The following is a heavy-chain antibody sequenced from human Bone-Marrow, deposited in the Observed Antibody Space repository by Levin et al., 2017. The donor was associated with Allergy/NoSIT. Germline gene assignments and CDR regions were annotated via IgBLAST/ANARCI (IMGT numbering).Heavy chain of an antibody. CDR2: IKSKSDGGTT. CDR1: GFTFTDAW. Sequence: GGSLRLSCAASGFTFTDAWMNWVRQAPGKGLEWIGRIKSKSDGGTTDYAAPVKDRFTISRDDSESTLYLLMNSLKVEDTAVYYCTTLGSIRQFDFWGQGALVTVSS. J-gene: IGHJ4*02. CDR3: TTLGSIRQFDF. D-gene: IGHD3-10*01. V-gene: IGHV3-15*01.